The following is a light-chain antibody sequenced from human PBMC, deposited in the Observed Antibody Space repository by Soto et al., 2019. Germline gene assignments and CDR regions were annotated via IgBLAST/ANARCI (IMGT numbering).Light chain of an antibody. CDR1: QTIRSNY. CDR3: QQYGSSPWT. Sequence: EIVLTQSPGTLSLSPGERATLSCRASQTIRSNYLAWYQQRPGQAPRLLIYGVSSRATDIPDRFSGSASGTDFTLTILRLEPEDFAVYYCQQYGSSPWTFGQGTKVEVK. CDR2: GVS. J-gene: IGKJ1*01. V-gene: IGKV3-20*01.